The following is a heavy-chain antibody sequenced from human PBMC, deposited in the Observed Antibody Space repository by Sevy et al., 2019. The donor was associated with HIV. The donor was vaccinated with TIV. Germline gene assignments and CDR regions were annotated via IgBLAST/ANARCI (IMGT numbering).Heavy chain of an antibody. Sequence: GGSPRLSCAASGFTFSSYWMSWVRQAPGKGLEWVANIKQDGSEKYYVDSVKGRFTISRDNAKNSLYLQMNSLRAEDTAVYYCARDRTYSSSWYYYYYGMDVWGQGTTVTVSS. CDR2: IKQDGSEK. CDR1: GFTFSSYW. V-gene: IGHV3-7*03. CDR3: ARDRTYSSSWYYYYYGMDV. J-gene: IGHJ6*02. D-gene: IGHD6-13*01.